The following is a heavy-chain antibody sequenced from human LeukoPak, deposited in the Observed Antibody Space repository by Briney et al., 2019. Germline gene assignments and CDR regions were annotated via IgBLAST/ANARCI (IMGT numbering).Heavy chain of an antibody. V-gene: IGHV4-59*01. CDR1: GGSISSYY. CDR3: ARGLTTVFEP. J-gene: IGHJ5*02. CDR2: IYYSGST. Sequence: KPSETLSLTCTVSGGSISSYYWSWIRQPPGKGLEWIGHIYYSGSTNYNPSLKSRVTISVDTSKNQFSLKRSSVTAADTAVYYCARGLTTVFEPWGQGTLVTVSS. D-gene: IGHD4-17*01.